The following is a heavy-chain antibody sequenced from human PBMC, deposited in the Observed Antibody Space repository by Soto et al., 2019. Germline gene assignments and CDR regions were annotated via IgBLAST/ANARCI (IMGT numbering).Heavy chain of an antibody. CDR2: IYWNDDK. CDR3: AQGWGYSSSWYIPY. J-gene: IGHJ4*02. V-gene: IGHV2-5*01. Sequence: QITLKESGPTLVKPTQTLTLTCTFSGFSLSSSEVGVGWIRQPPGKALEWLALIYWNDDKRYSPSLKSRLTITKDTSRNQVVLSMTNMDPADTATYYCAQGWGYSSSWYIPYWGQGTLVTVSS. D-gene: IGHD6-13*01. CDR1: GFSLSSSEVG.